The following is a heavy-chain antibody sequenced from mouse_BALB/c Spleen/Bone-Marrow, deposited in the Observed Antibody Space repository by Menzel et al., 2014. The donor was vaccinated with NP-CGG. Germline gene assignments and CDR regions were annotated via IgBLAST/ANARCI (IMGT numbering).Heavy chain of an antibody. V-gene: IGHV4-1*02. D-gene: IGHD2-13*01. CDR2: INPDSSTI. Sequence: EVKLMESGGGLVQPGGSLKLSCAASRFDFXRYWMSWVRQAPGKGLEWIGEINPDSSTINYPPSLKDKFIISRDNAKNTLYLQMSKVRSEDTALYYCARVTFPYFDYWGQGTTLTVSS. CDR1: RFDFXRYW. CDR3: ARVTFPYFDY. J-gene: IGHJ2*01.